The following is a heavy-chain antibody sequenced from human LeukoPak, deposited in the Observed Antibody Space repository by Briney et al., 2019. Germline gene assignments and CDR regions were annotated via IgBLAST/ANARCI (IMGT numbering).Heavy chain of an antibody. CDR3: ARGTRITMVRGVIITNYGMDV. V-gene: IGHV4-34*01. J-gene: IGHJ6*02. CDR2: INHSGST. CDR1: GGSFSGYY. Sequence: SETLSLTCAVYGGSFSGYYWSWIRQPPGKGLEWIGEINHSGSTNYNPSLKSRVTMSVDTSKNQFSLKLSSVTAADTAVYYCARGTRITMVRGVIITNYGMDVWGQGTTVTVSS. D-gene: IGHD3-10*01.